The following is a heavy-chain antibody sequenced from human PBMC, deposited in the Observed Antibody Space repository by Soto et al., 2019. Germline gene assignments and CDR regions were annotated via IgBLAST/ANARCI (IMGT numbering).Heavy chain of an antibody. V-gene: IGHV3-53*01. CDR1: GFTFTGND. CDR3: AARPLLPGAH. Sequence: EVQLVESGGGLIQPGGSLRLSCAASGFTFTGNDMNWVRQAPGKGLEWVSLLYSSGSTYYADSVKGRFTISRDNSNNTLYLQMSSLRAEDTDVYYCAARPLLPGAHWGQGTMVTVSS. J-gene: IGHJ3*01. CDR2: LYSSGST. D-gene: IGHD3-22*01.